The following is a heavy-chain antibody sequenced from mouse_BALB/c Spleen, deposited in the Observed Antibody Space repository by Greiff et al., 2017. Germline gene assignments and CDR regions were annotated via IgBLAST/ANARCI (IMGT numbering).Heavy chain of an antibody. CDR2: ISSGGSYT. CDR3: ARHKSSSYYFDY. CDR1: GFTFSSYG. Sequence: EVQRVESGGDLVKPGGSLKLSCAASGFTFSSYGMSWVRQTPDKRLEWVATISSGGSYTYYPDSVKGRFTISRDNAKNTLYLQMSSLKSEDTAMYYCARHKSSSYYFDYWGQGTTLTVSS. V-gene: IGHV5-6*01. D-gene: IGHD1-1*01. J-gene: IGHJ2*01.